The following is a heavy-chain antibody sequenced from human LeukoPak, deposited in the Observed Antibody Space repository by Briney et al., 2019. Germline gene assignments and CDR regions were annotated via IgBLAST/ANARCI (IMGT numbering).Heavy chain of an antibody. CDR1: GYTFTTYA. J-gene: IGHJ6*02. V-gene: IGHV7-4-1*02. Sequence: GASVKVSCKASGYTFTTYAMNWVRQAPGQGLEWMRWINTNTGNPTYAQGFTGRFVFSLDTSVSTAYLQISSLKAEDTAVYYCARVPAPGSGSYYYYYYGMDVWGQGTTVTVSS. CDR2: INTNTGNP. D-gene: IGHD3-10*01. CDR3: ARVPAPGSGSYYYYYYGMDV.